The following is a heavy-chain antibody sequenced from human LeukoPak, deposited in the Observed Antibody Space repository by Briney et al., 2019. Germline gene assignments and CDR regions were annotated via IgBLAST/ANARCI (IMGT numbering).Heavy chain of an antibody. CDR3: AKGLVYYYGSGAKRTTFDY. Sequence: GGSLRLSCAASGFTFSGYAMSWVRQAPGKGLEWVPSISGSGGGTYYADSVKGRFAISRDNSKNTLDLQMNSLRAEDTAVYYCAKGLVYYYGSGAKRTTFDYWGQGTLVTVSS. CDR1: GFTFSGYA. J-gene: IGHJ4*02. D-gene: IGHD3-10*01. CDR2: ISGSGGGT. V-gene: IGHV3-23*01.